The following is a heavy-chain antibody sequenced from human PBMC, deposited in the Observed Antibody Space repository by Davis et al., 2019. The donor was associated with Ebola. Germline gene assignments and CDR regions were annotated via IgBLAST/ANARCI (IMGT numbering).Heavy chain of an antibody. CDR2: MNPNSGNT. D-gene: IGHD2/OR15-2a*01. CDR3: ARDRILSRGWLDP. Sequence: ASVKVSCKASGYTFTSYDINWVRQATGQGLEWMGWMNPNSGNTGYAQKFQGRVTMTRNTSISTAYMELSSLRSEDTAVYYCARDRILSRGWLDPWGQGTLVTVSS. CDR1: GYTFTSYD. V-gene: IGHV1-8*01. J-gene: IGHJ5*02.